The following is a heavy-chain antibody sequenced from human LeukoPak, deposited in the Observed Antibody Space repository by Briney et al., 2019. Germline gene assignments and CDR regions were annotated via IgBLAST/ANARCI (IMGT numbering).Heavy chain of an antibody. Sequence: GGSLRLSCAASGLTVSSNYMSWVRQAPGKGLEWVSVIYSGGSTYYADSVKGRFTISRDNSKNTLYLQMNSLRAEDTAVYYCARAGGTDGFDYWGQGTLVTVSS. CDR2: IYSGGST. D-gene: IGHD5-24*01. CDR1: GLTVSSNY. V-gene: IGHV3-53*01. J-gene: IGHJ4*02. CDR3: ARAGGTDGFDY.